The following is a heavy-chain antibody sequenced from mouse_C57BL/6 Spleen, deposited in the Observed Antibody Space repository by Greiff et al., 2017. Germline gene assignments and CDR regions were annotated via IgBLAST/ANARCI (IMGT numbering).Heavy chain of an antibody. Sequence: DVKLVESGGGLVQPGGSMKLSCVASGFTFSNYWMNWVRQSPEKGLEWVAQIRLKSDNYATHYAESVKGRFTISRDDSKSSVYLQMNNLRAEDTGIYYCTDITTVVAPYFDVWGTGTTVTVSS. CDR2: IRLKSDNYAT. J-gene: IGHJ1*03. CDR1: GFTFSNYW. V-gene: IGHV6-3*01. D-gene: IGHD1-1*01. CDR3: TDITTVVAPYFDV.